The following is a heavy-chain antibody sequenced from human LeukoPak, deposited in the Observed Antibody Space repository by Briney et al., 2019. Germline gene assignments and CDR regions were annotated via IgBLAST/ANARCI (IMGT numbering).Heavy chain of an antibody. CDR3: ARAGRDLSFDY. V-gene: IGHV3-48*01. Sequence: GSLRLSCAASGFTFNTYGMNWVRQAPGKGLEWVSYIGSSSRIIYYADSVRGRFTISRDNAKNSLFLQMNSLRAEDSAVYYCARAGRDLSFDYWGQGTLVTVSS. J-gene: IGHJ4*02. CDR1: GFTFNTYG. CDR2: IGSSSRII. D-gene: IGHD3-16*02.